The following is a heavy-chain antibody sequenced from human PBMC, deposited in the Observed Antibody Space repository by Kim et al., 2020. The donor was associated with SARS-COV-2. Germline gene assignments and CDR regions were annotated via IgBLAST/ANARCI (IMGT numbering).Heavy chain of an antibody. D-gene: IGHD3-10*01. V-gene: IGHV1-69*02. CDR2: VIA. Sequence: VIATYAQKFQGRVPITADKSTSTAYMELSSLRSEDTSVYYCAPGAGSGDYWGQGTLVTVSS. CDR3: APGAGSGDY. J-gene: IGHJ4*02.